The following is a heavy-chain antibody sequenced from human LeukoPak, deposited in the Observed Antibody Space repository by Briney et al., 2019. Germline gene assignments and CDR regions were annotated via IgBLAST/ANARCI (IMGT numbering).Heavy chain of an antibody. CDR2: IILNNGAT. V-gene: IGHV1-2*06. J-gene: IGHJ4*02. CDR3: ATDGGKHNFDY. D-gene: IGHD1-26*01. Sequence: GASVRVSCKASGFTFTDYYLHWVRQAPGQGLEWMGRIILNNGATNYAQKFQGRVTLTRDTSISTAYMELSRQTSDDTAVYYCATDGGKHNFDYWGQGTLVTVSS. CDR1: GFTFTDYY.